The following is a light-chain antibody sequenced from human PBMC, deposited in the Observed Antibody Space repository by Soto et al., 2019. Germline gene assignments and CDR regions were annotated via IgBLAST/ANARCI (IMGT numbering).Light chain of an antibody. Sequence: QSVLTQPRSVSGSPGQSVTISCTGTNSDVGGYNYVSWYQQHPGKAPKLMIYGVTQRPSGVPDRFSASKSGNTASLTVSGLQDEDEGYYYCSSYAGSNIYVFGTGTKLTVL. V-gene: IGLV2-11*01. CDR3: SSYAGSNIYV. CDR2: GVT. CDR1: NSDVGGYNY. J-gene: IGLJ1*01.